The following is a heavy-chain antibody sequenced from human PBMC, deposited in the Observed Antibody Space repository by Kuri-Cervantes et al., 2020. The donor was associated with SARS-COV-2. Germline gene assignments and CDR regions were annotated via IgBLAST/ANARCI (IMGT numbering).Heavy chain of an antibody. CDR2: INPDGSYT. V-gene: IGHV3-74*01. J-gene: IGHJ4*02. CDR3: AKDGTYCSSTSCYGVLDH. D-gene: IGHD2-2*01. CDR1: GFTFSGHW. Sequence: GGSLRLSCAASGFTFSGHWIHWVRQAPGKGLVWVSRINPDGSYTNNADSVKGRFTLSRDNAKNTLYLQMNSLRAEDTAVYYCAKDGTYCSSTSCYGVLDHWGQGTLVTVSS.